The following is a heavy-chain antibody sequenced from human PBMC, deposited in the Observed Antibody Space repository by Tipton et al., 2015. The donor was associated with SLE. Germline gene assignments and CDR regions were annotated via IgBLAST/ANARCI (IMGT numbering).Heavy chain of an antibody. Sequence: TLSLTCAVYGGSFSGYYWSWIRQPPGKGLEWIGEINHSGSTNYNPSLKSRVTISVDTSKNQFSLKLSSVTAADTAVYYCARGPDFYESSGSYDYWGQGTLVTVSS. CDR3: ARGPDFYESSGSYDY. CDR1: GGSFSGYY. J-gene: IGHJ4*02. V-gene: IGHV4-34*01. CDR2: INHSGST. D-gene: IGHD3-22*01.